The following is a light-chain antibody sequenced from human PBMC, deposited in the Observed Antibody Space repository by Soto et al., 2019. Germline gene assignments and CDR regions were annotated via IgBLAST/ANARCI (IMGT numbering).Light chain of an antibody. J-gene: IGLJ2*01. V-gene: IGLV1-40*01. Sequence: QSVLTQPPSVSGAPGQRVTISCTGSSSNIGAGYDVHWYQQLPGTAPKPLIYGNSNRPSGVPDRFSGSKSGTSASLAITGLEAEDEADYSCQSYASSLSGVVFGGGTKLTVL. CDR1: SSNIGAGYD. CDR3: QSYASSLSGVV. CDR2: GNS.